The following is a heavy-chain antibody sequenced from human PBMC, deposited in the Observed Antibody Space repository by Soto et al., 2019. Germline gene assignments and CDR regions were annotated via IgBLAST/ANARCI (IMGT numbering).Heavy chain of an antibody. D-gene: IGHD3-10*01. CDR2: IYTSGST. V-gene: IGHV4-4*07. CDR3: ARDRITLANDAFDI. Sequence: SETLSLTCTVSGGSISSDYWSWIRQPAGKGLEGIGRIYTSGSTNYNPSLKSRVTMSVDTSKNQFSLNLSSVTAAAATAVYYYARDRITLANDAFDIWGQGTMVTVSS. CDR1: GGSISSDY. J-gene: IGHJ3*02.